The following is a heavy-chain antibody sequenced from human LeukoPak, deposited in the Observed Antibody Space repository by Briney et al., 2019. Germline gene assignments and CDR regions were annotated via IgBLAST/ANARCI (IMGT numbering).Heavy chain of an antibody. V-gene: IGHV4-34*01. CDR1: GGSFSGYY. CDR3: ARPTSWVNYFDP. Sequence: SETLSLSCAVLGGSFSGYYWSWIRQPPGKGLEWIGEISHSGSTNYNPSLKSRVTISLDMSKNHFSLKLNSVTAADMAVYYCARPTSWVNYFDPWGQGTLVTVSS. CDR2: ISHSGST. J-gene: IGHJ5*02. D-gene: IGHD1-7*01.